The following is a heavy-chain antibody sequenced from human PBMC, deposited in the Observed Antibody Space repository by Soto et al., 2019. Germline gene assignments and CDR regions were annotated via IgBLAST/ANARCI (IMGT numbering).Heavy chain of an antibody. CDR2: MNTNTGNT. Sequence: QVQLVQSGAEVKNPGASVKVSCKASGYTFTSYDINWVRQATGQGLEWIGWMNTNTGNTGSAQKFQGRVTMTRNTSMSTVYMELSSVRAEDTAVYYCAIGRYNYIWYHAFDCWGQGTLVTVSS. V-gene: IGHV1-8*01. J-gene: IGHJ4*02. CDR3: AIGRYNYIWYHAFDC. CDR1: GYTFTSYD. D-gene: IGHD1-20*01.